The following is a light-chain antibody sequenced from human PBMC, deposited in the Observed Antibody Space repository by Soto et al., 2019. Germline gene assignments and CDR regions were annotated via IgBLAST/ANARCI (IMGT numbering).Light chain of an antibody. CDR2: DAS. V-gene: IGKV3-11*01. Sequence: EIVLTQSPATLSLSPGERATLSCRASQSISSFLAWYQHKPGQAPRLLIYDASNRATGIPARFSGSGSGTDFTLTISSLEPEDFAVYYCQHRSNWPLTFGGGTKVEIK. CDR3: QHRSNWPLT. J-gene: IGKJ4*01. CDR1: QSISSF.